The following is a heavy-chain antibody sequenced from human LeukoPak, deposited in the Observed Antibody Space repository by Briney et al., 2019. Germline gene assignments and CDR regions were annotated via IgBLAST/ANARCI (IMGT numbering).Heavy chain of an antibody. J-gene: IGHJ4*02. CDR1: GFTFSSYS. CDR3: AKWPGYCSSTSCFCDY. V-gene: IGHV3-23*01. D-gene: IGHD2-2*01. CDR2: ISGSGGST. Sequence: GGSLRLSCAGSGFTFSSYSMDWVRQAPGKGLEWVSAISGSGGSTYYADSVKGRFTISRDNSKNTLYLQMNSLRAEDTAVYYCAKWPGYCSSTSCFCDYWGQGTLVTVSS.